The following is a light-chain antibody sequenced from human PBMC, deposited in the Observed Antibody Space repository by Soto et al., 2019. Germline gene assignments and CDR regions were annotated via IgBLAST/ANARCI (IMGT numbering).Light chain of an antibody. V-gene: IGKV3-11*01. J-gene: IGKJ2*01. CDR2: GAS. Sequence: EIVLTQSPATLSLSPGERAILSCRASESIRTFLAWYQQKPGQAPRLLIYGASSRATGIPARFSGSGSGADFDLTISNLEPEDSAVYYCQQRSNWPPYTFGQGTKLEIK. CDR3: QQRSNWPPYT. CDR1: ESIRTF.